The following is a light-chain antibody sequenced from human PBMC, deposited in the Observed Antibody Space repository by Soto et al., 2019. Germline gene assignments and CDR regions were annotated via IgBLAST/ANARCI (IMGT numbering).Light chain of an antibody. CDR2: GAS. J-gene: IGKJ3*01. V-gene: IGKV3-20*01. CDR3: QQYGDLPLS. Sequence: EIVLTQSPGTLSLSPGERVTLSCRASQSLPTRALAWYQRKPAQTPRLLIYGASTRDTAIPDRFNGSGSGTDFTLTISRVEPEDFAVYYCQQYGDLPLSFGPGTKVDIK. CDR1: QSLPTRA.